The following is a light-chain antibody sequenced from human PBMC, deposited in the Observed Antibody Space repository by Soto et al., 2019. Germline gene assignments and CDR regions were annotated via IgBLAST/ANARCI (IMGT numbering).Light chain of an antibody. CDR2: EVS. J-gene: IGLJ1*01. CDR3: SSYAGSNNSLYV. Sequence: QSVLTQPPSASGSPGQSVTISCTGTSSDVGGYNYVSWYQQHPGKAPKLMIYEVSKRPSGVPDRFSGSKSGNTASLTVSGIQAADEADYYCSSYAGSNNSLYVFGTGTKVTVL. V-gene: IGLV2-8*01. CDR1: SSDVGGYNY.